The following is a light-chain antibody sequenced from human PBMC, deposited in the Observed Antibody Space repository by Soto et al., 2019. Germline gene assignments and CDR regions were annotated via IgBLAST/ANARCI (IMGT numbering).Light chain of an antibody. Sequence: IQLTQSPSSLSASVGDRVTITCQASQDIDKNLNWYQQKPGKAPKLLISDASSLQTGVPSRFSGSDSATDFTFTISSLQTEDIATYYCQQYDNLLPITFGHGTRLEIK. CDR3: QQYDNLLPIT. V-gene: IGKV1-33*01. CDR2: DAS. J-gene: IGKJ5*01. CDR1: QDIDKN.